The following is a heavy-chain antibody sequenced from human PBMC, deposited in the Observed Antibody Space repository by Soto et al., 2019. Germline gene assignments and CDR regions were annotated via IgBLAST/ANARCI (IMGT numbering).Heavy chain of an antibody. CDR3: ARDMHAGFTHYFDP. CDR1: GFTFSDPY. CDR2: IKNRANGYTT. D-gene: IGHD2-8*01. Sequence: GGSLRLSCAASGFTFSDPYMDWVRQAPGKGLEWVGRIKNRANGYTTQYAASVKGRFIISRDDSKNSVYLQMNSLRAEDTAVYYCARDMHAGFTHYFDPWGQGTLVTVSS. V-gene: IGHV3-72*01. J-gene: IGHJ5*02.